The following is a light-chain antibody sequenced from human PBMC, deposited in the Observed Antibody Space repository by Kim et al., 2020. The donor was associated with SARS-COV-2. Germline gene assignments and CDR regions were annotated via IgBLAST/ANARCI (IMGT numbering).Light chain of an antibody. Sequence: SYELTQDPAVSVALGQTVRITCQGDRLRSYYASWYQQKPGQAPVLVIYGKNNRPSGIPDRFSGSSSGNTASLTITGARAEDEADYYCNSRDSSGNHWVFGGGTQLTVL. V-gene: IGLV3-19*01. CDR2: GKN. J-gene: IGLJ3*02. CDR1: RLRSYY. CDR3: NSRDSSGNHWV.